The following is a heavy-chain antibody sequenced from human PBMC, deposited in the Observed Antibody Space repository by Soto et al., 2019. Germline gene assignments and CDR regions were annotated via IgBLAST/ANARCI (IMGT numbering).Heavy chain of an antibody. Sequence: SATLSLTCTVSGCSISSGDYYWSWIRQPPGKGLEWIGYIYYSGSTYYNPSLKSRVTISVDTSKNQFSLKLSSVTAADTAVYYCARVGSSWYLGMDVWGQGTTVT. CDR2: IYYSGST. CDR1: GCSISSGDYY. V-gene: IGHV4-30-4*01. CDR3: ARVGSSWYLGMDV. D-gene: IGHD6-13*01. J-gene: IGHJ6*02.